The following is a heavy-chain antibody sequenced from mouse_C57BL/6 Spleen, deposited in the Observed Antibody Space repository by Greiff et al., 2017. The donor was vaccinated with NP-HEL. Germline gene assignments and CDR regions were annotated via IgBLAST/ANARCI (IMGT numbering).Heavy chain of an antibody. CDR3: AKRDYGSSYWYFDV. J-gene: IGHJ1*03. V-gene: IGHV1-81*01. CDR2: IYPRSGNT. CDR1: GYTFTSYG. Sequence: QVQLQQSGAELARPGASVKLSCKASGYTFTSYGISWVKQRPGQGLEWIGEIYPRSGNTYYNEKFKGKATLTADKSSSTAYMELRSLTSEDSAVYVCAKRDYGSSYWYFDVWGTGTTVTVSS. D-gene: IGHD1-1*01.